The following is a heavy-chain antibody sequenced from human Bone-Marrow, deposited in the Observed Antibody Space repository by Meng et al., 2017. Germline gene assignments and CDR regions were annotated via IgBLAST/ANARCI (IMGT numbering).Heavy chain of an antibody. CDR1: GYTLTNYA. J-gene: IGHJ4*02. CDR3: TRDGYLDCSRTNCFDY. V-gene: IGHV7-4-1*02. Sequence: QVRLVQSGSELRKPGAPVKVSCKASGYTLTNYAINWLRQAPGQGLEWMGWIDTKTGNPTYAQGFRGRLVFSLDTSVSTTYLEISGLKADDTAVYYCTRDGYLDCSRTNCFDYWGQGTLVTVSS. CDR2: IDTKTGNP. D-gene: IGHD2-2*01.